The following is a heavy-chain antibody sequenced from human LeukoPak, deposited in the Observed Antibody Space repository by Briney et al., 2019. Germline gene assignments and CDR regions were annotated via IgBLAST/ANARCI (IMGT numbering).Heavy chain of an antibody. J-gene: IGHJ3*02. D-gene: IGHD2-2*01. V-gene: IGHV4-34*01. CDR3: ARDLYCSSISCSGGKMDI. Sequence: PSETLSLTCAVYGGSFSGYYWSWIRQPPGKGLEWIGEINHSGSTNYNPSLKSRVTISVDTSKNQFSLKLSSVTAADTAVYFCARDLYCSSISCSGGKMDIWGQGTMVTVSS. CDR1: GGSFSGYY. CDR2: INHSGST.